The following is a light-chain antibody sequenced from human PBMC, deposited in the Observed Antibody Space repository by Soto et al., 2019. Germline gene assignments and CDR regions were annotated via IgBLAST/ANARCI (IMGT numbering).Light chain of an antibody. CDR1: NIGSKS. CDR3: QVWVSSSDHLYV. J-gene: IGLJ1*01. CDR2: DDS. Sequence: SYELTQPPSVSVAPGQTARITCGGNNIGSKSVHWYQQKPGQAPVLVVYDDSGRPSGIPERFSGSNSGNTATLTISRVEAGDEADYYCQVWVSSSDHLYVFGTGTKVTVL. V-gene: IGLV3-21*02.